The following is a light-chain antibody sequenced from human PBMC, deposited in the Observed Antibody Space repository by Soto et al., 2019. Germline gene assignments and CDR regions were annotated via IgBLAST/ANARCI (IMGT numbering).Light chain of an antibody. J-gene: IGKJ4*01. Sequence: DIQMTQSPFTLSASVGDSVTITCRASQSISPWLAWYQQKPGKAPTLLIYKASSLEGGAPSRFSGSGSGTDFNITISSLQPDDFATYYCQQYNTYPLTFGGGTTVEIK. CDR2: KAS. CDR1: QSISPW. V-gene: IGKV1-5*03. CDR3: QQYNTYPLT.